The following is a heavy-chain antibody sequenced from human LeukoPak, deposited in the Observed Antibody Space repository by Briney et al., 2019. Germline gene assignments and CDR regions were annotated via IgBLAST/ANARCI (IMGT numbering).Heavy chain of an antibody. D-gene: IGHD3-10*01. V-gene: IGHV4-34*01. CDR1: GGSFSGYY. Sequence: SETLSLTCAVYGGSFSGYYWSWLRQPPGKGLEWLGEINHSGSTNYNPSLKSRVTISVDTSKNQYSLKLSSVTAADTAVYYCARLPRTHYYGSGSPMDVWGKGTTVTVSS. CDR2: INHSGST. CDR3: ARLPRTHYYGSGSPMDV. J-gene: IGHJ6*04.